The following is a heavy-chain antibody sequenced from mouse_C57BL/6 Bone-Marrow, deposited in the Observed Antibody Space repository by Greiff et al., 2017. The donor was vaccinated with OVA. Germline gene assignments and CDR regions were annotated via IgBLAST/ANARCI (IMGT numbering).Heavy chain of an antibody. Sequence: QVQLQQPGAELVKPGASVKMSCKASGYTFTSYWITWVKQRPGQGLEWIGDIYPGSGSTNYNAKFKSKATLTVDTSSSTAYMQLSSLTSEDSAVYYCAIDSLITTVVAPYAMDYWGQGTSVTVSS. J-gene: IGHJ4*01. CDR2: IYPGSGST. CDR3: AIDSLITTVVAPYAMDY. D-gene: IGHD1-1*01. CDR1: GYTFTSYW. V-gene: IGHV1-55*01.